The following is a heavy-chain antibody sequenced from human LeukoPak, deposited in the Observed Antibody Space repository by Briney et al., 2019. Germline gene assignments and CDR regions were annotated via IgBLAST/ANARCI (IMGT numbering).Heavy chain of an antibody. J-gene: IGHJ3*02. CDR2: IYYSGII. CDR3: ARAQWCSSTSCYGGMNDAFDI. CDR1: GGSISSYY. V-gene: IGHV4-59*01. D-gene: IGHD2-2*01. Sequence: SETLSLTCSVSGGSISSYYRSWIRQPPGKGLEWIGYIYYSGIINYNPSLKSRVTISVDTSKNQFSLKLSSVTAADAAVDYCARAQWCSSTSCYGGMNDAFDIWGQRTMVTLSS.